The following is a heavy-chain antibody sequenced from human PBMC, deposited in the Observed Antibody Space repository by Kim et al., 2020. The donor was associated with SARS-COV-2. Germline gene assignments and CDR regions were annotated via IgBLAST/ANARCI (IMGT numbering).Heavy chain of an antibody. D-gene: IGHD6-13*01. J-gene: IGHJ6*02. Sequence: SETLSLTCAVYGGSFSGYYWSWIRQPPGKGLEWIGEINHSGSTNYNPSLKSRVTISVDTSKNQFSLKLSSVTAADTAVYYCARGIEQQLTSYYYYYGMDVWGQGTTVTVSS. CDR3: ARGIEQQLTSYYYYYGMDV. CDR1: GGSFSGYY. CDR2: INHSGST. V-gene: IGHV4-34*01.